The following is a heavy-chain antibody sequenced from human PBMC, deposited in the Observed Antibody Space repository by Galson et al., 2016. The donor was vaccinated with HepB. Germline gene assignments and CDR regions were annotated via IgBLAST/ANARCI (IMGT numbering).Heavy chain of an antibody. J-gene: IGHJ3*02. D-gene: IGHD6-19*01. Sequence: SLRLSCAASEFSLSDFGMHWVRQAPGKGLEWVAGISYEGSKKDYADSVKGRFSISRDTSSNTISLQMNSRRAEDTAIYYCAKPRAKWLVGEANAFDMWGQGTLVTVSS. CDR1: EFSLSDFG. CDR2: ISYEGSKK. V-gene: IGHV3-30*18. CDR3: AKPRAKWLVGEANAFDM.